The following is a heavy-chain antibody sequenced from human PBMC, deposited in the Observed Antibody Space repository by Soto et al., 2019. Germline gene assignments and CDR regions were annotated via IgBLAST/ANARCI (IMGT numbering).Heavy chain of an antibody. D-gene: IGHD3-3*01. J-gene: IGHJ4*02. CDR1: GFTFSSYA. CDR3: AIGPSQYTIFGVVNPDY. V-gene: IGHV3-23*01. Sequence: EVQLLESGGGLVQPGGSLRLSCAASGFTFSSYAMSWVRQAPGKGLEWVSAISGSGGSTYYADSVKGRFTISRDNSKNTLYLQMNSLRAEDTAVYYCAIGPSQYTIFGVVNPDYWGQGTLVTVSS. CDR2: ISGSGGST.